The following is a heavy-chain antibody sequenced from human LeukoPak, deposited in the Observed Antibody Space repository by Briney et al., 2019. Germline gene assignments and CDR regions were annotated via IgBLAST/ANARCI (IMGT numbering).Heavy chain of an antibody. D-gene: IGHD6-19*01. J-gene: IGHJ4*02. Sequence: ASVKVSCKISGYTLTELSMHWVRQAPGKGLEWMGGFDPEDGQTIYAQKFQGRVTMTEDTSTDTAYMELSSLRSEDTAVYYCAFTRQSSGWRYFDYWGQGTLVTVSS. V-gene: IGHV1-24*01. CDR1: GYTLTELS. CDR3: AFTRQSSGWRYFDY. CDR2: FDPEDGQT.